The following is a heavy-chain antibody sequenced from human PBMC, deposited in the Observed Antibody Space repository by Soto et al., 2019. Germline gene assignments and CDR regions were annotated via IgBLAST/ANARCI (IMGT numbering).Heavy chain of an antibody. CDR2: IDGDEDSTT. J-gene: IGHJ4*02. CDR3: VRDSHGDY. Sequence: EVQLVESGGGLVQPGGSLRLSCAASGFTFNSYWMQWVRHAPGKGLEWVSRIDGDEDSTTNYADSLKGRFTISRDNVKNTLYFQMNRLRGEETAVSYCVRDSHGDYWGQGTLVTVSS. CDR1: GFTFNSYW. V-gene: IGHV3-74*01.